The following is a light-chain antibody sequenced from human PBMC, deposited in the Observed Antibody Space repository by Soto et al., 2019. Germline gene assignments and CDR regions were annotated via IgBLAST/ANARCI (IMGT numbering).Light chain of an antibody. CDR1: SGDVGGYNY. Sequence: QSALTQPASVSGSPGQSITISCTGTSGDVGGYNYVSWYQQHPGKAPKLMIYDVSSRPSGVSNRFSGSKSGNTASLTISGLQAEDEADYYCSSYTSSSTLEVFGGGTKLTVL. CDR3: SSYTSSSTLEV. V-gene: IGLV2-14*01. J-gene: IGLJ2*01. CDR2: DVS.